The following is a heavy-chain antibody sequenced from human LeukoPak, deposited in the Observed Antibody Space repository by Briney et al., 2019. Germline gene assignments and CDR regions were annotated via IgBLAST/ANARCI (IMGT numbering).Heavy chain of an antibody. J-gene: IGHJ4*02. V-gene: IGHV1-69-2*01. Sequence: ASVKVSCKVSGYTFPDYYMHWVHQAPGKGLEWMGLVDPEDGETIYAEKFQGRVTITADTSTDTAYMELSSLRSEDTAVYYCATMADSTRGFGWGQGTLVTVSS. D-gene: IGHD3-22*01. CDR1: GYTFPDYY. CDR2: VDPEDGET. CDR3: ATMADSTRGFG.